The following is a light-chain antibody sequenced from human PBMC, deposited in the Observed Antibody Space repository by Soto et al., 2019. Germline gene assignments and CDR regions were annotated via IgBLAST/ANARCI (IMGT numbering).Light chain of an antibody. V-gene: IGKV3-15*01. CDR3: QHYNNWPYSRP. CDR2: GAS. J-gene: IGKJ1*01. CDR1: QSVSSN. Sequence: EILMTQSPATLSVSPGERATLSCRASQSVSSNLAWYQQKPGQAPRLLIYGASTRATGIPARFGGSGSGTEFTFTISSLQSEDFAVDYCQHYNNWPYSRPFGQGTKVEIK.